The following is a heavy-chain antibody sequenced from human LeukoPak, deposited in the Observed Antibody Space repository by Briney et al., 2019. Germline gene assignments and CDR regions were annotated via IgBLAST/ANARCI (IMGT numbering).Heavy chain of an antibody. J-gene: IGHJ5*02. CDR2: IYYSGST. D-gene: IGHD3-16*01. Sequence: SETLSLTCTVSGGSISSSSYYWGWIRQPPGKGLEWIGYIYYSGSTNYNPSLKSRVTISVDTSKNQFSLKLSSVTAADTAVHYCARRPLGDRHWFDPWGQGTLVTVSS. CDR3: ARRPLGDRHWFDP. CDR1: GGSISSSSYY. V-gene: IGHV4-61*05.